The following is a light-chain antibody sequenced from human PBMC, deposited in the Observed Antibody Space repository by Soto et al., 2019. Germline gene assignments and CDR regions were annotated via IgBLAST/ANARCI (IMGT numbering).Light chain of an antibody. J-gene: IGLJ1*01. CDR2: DVS. Sequence: QSALTQPASVSGSPGQSITISCTGTSSDVGGYNYVSWYQQHPGKAPKLMIYDVSNRPSGVSNRFSGSKSGNTASLTISGLQAEDEATYYCSSYTRSSTNYVFGTGTKVTDL. V-gene: IGLV2-14*01. CDR1: SSDVGGYNY. CDR3: SSYTRSSTNYV.